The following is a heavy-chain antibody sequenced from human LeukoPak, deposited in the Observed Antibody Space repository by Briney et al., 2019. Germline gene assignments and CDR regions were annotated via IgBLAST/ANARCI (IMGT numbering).Heavy chain of an antibody. CDR2: IHYSGST. D-gene: IGHD3-16*01. CDR3: ARTPRGEFSDY. Sequence: SETLSLTCTVSGGSISSYYWSWIPQPPGKGLEWIGYIHYSGSTNYNPSLKSRVTISADTSNNQFSLKLISVTAADTAVYYCARTPRGEFSDYWGQGTLVTVSS. CDR1: GGSISSYY. V-gene: IGHV4-59*01. J-gene: IGHJ4*02.